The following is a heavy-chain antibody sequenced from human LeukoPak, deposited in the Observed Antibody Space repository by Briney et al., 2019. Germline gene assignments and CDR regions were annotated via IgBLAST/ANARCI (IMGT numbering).Heavy chain of an antibody. CDR2: IYSGGST. Sequence: GGSLRLSCAASGFTVSSNYMNWVRQAPGKGLEWVSVIYSGGSTYYADSVKGRFTISRDNSKNTLYLQMNSLRAEDTAVYYCARPSGHRISGYYCGMDVWGQGTTVTVSS. J-gene: IGHJ6*02. V-gene: IGHV3-53*05. CDR3: ARPSGHRISGYYCGMDV. CDR1: GFTVSSNY. D-gene: IGHD3-3*01.